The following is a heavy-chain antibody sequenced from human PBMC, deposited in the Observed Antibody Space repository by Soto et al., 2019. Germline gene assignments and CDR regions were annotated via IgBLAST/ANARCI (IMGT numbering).Heavy chain of an antibody. CDR2: IYYSGST. J-gene: IGHJ5*02. V-gene: IGHV4-31*03. D-gene: IGHD3-16*01. CDR1: GGSISSGGYY. CDR3: ARDKYTNYVNYFDL. Sequence: SETLSLTCTVSGGSISSGGYYWSWIRQHPGKGLEWTGYIYYSGSTYYNPSLKSRVTISVDTSKNQFSLYLQMTGLRAEDTALYYCARDKYTNYVNYFDLWGQGTLVTVSS.